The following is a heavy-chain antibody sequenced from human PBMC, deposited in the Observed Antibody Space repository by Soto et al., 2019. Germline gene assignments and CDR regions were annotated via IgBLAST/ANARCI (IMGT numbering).Heavy chain of an antibody. V-gene: IGHV3-33*01. CDR3: ARDLNLRGLDV. CDR1: GFSLSDYG. J-gene: IGHJ6*02. CDR2: ISHDTNSK. Sequence: QVQLVESGGGVVQPGRSLRLSCAASGFSLSDYGMHWVRQAPDKGLEWVAVISHDTNSKHHADPVKGLFTISRDDSKNPLYLQMNGLRAEDTAVYCCARDLNLRGLDVRGQGTTVTVFS.